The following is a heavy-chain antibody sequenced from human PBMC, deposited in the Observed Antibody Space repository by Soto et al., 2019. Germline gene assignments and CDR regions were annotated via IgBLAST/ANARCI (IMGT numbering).Heavy chain of an antibody. J-gene: IGHJ6*03. D-gene: IGHD5-12*01. Sequence: EVQLLESGGGLVQPGGSLRLSCAASGFTFSSYAMSWVRQAPGKGLEWVSAISGSGGSTYYADSVKGRFTISRDNSKNTLYLQMNSLRAEDKAVYYCAAHRYSGYDYAPVYYYYYMDVWGKGTTVTVSS. CDR1: GFTFSSYA. CDR2: ISGSGGST. CDR3: AAHRYSGYDYAPVYYYYYMDV. V-gene: IGHV3-23*01.